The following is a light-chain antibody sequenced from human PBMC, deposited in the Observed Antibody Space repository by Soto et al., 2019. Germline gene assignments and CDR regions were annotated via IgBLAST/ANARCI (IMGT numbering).Light chain of an antibody. CDR2: AAS. V-gene: IGKV1-17*01. J-gene: IGKJ2*01. Sequence: DIQMTQSPSSLSASVGDRIILTCRASQVIRNLLAGYQQKPGKAPKRLIYAASSLEGGVPSRFSGSGSATEFTLTISSLQPDDSPTYYCLQHYTYPYTFGQGTKLEIK. CDR1: QVIRNL. CDR3: LQHYTYPYT.